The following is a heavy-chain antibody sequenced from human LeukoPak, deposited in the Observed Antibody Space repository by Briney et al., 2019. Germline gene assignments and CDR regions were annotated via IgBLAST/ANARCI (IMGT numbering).Heavy chain of an antibody. CDR2: IYYSGST. CDR3: ARQRGYYYGMDV. J-gene: IGHJ6*02. V-gene: IGHV4-59*08. Sequence: PSETLSLTCTVSGGSISSYYRSWIRQPPGKGLEWIGYIYYSGSTNYNPSLKSRVTISVDTSKNQFSLKLSSVTAADAAVYYCARQRGYYYGMDVWGQGTTVTVSS. CDR1: GGSISSYY.